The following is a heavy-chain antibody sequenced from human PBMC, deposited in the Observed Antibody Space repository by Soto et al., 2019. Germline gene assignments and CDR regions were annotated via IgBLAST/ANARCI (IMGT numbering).Heavy chain of an antibody. CDR3: ALTTYYDILSVDY. CDR2: IIPIFGTA. J-gene: IGHJ4*02. CDR1: GGTFSSYA. V-gene: IGHV1-69*13. D-gene: IGHD3-9*01. Sequence: GASVKVSCKASGGTFSSYAISWVRQAPGQGLEWMGGIIPIFGTANYAQKFQGRVTITADESASTAYMALSSLRSEDTAVYYCALTTYYDILSVDYWGQGTLVTVSS.